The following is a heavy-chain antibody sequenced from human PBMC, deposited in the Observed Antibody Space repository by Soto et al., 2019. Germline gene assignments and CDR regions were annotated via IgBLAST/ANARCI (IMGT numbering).Heavy chain of an antibody. CDR1: GGTFSSYA. D-gene: IGHD1-7*01. CDR2: IIPIFGTA. V-gene: IGHV1-69*13. Sequence: ASVKVSCKASGGTFSSYAISWVRQAPGQGLEWMGGIIPIFGTANYAQKFQGRVTITADESTSTAYMELSSLRSEDTAVYYCARGHNWNYFPFDYWGQGTLVTVSS. J-gene: IGHJ4*02. CDR3: ARGHNWNYFPFDY.